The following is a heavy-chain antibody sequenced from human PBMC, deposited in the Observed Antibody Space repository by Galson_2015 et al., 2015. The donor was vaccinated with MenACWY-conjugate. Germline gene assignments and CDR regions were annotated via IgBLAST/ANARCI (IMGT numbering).Heavy chain of an antibody. J-gene: IGHJ4*02. CDR3: SSFLEWFHFDY. D-gene: IGHD3-3*01. CDR2: IRSKAYGGTT. CDR1: GFTFGDYA. Sequence: SLRLSCAASGFTFGDYAMSWFRQAPGKGLEWVGFIRSKAYGGTTEYAASVKGRFTISRDDSKSIAYLQMNSLKTEDTAVYYCSSFLEWFHFDYWGQGTLVTVSS. V-gene: IGHV3-49*03.